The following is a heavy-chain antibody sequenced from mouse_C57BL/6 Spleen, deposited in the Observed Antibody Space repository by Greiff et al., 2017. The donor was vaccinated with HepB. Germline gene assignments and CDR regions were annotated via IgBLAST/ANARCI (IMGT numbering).Heavy chain of an antibody. CDR2: YRPYNDDT. CDR3: SRNLEYYGSSPGYFDG. Sequence: VQLQQSGAELVKPGASVKMSCKASGYTFTTYPIEWMKQNHGKSLAWIGQYRPYNDDTKYNELFKGKATWTVEKSSSKVYLELSRLTSAYSAVLYCSRNLEYYGSSPGYFDGWGTGTTVTVSS. CDR1: GYTFTTYP. D-gene: IGHD1-1*01. V-gene: IGHV1-47*01. J-gene: IGHJ1*03.